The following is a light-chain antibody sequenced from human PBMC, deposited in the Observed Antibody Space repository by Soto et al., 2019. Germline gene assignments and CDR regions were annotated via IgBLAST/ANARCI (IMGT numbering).Light chain of an antibody. CDR2: GAS. J-gene: IGKJ1*01. CDR3: QQYGDSPQT. Sequence: EIVLTQSPATLSLSPGERATLSCRASQSVTSNYLAWYQQKPGQAPRLLIYGASSRATAIPDRFSGSGSGKDFTLIISRLEPEDLAVYHCQQYGDSPQTFGQGTKVEIK. V-gene: IGKV3-20*01. CDR1: QSVTSNY.